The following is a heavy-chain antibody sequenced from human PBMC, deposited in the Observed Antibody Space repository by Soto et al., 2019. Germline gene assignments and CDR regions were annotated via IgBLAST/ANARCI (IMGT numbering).Heavy chain of an antibody. CDR3: ARDTGIAVAAFDY. Sequence: PSETLSLTCVVSGYSISSGYYWGWIRQPPGKGLEWIGSIYHSGSTYYNPSLKSRVTISVDTSKNQFSLKLSSVTAADTAVYYCARDTGIAVAAFDYWGQGTLVTVSS. J-gene: IGHJ4*02. CDR1: GYSISSGYY. D-gene: IGHD6-19*01. V-gene: IGHV4-38-2*02. CDR2: IYHSGST.